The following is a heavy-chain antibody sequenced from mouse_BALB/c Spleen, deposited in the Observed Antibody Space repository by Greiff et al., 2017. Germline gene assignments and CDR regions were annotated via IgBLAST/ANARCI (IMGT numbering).Heavy chain of an antibody. Sequence: EVMLVESGGGLVQPGGSRKLSCAASGFTFSSFGMHWVRQAPEKGLEWVAYISSGSSTIYYADTVKGRFTISRDNPKNTLFLQMTSLRSEDTAMYYCARGRYDGYYYAMDYWGQGTSVTVSS. D-gene: IGHD2-14*01. CDR1: GFTFSSFG. J-gene: IGHJ4*01. CDR2: ISSGSSTI. V-gene: IGHV5-17*02. CDR3: ARGRYDGYYYAMDY.